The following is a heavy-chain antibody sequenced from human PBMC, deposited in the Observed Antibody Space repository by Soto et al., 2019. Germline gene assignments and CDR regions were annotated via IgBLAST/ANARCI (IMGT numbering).Heavy chain of an antibody. Sequence: TSETLSLTCTVSGGSISSSSYYWGWFRQPPGKGLEWIGSIYYSGSTYYNPSLKSRVTISVDTSKNQFSLKLSSVTAADTAVYYCARQVWETASDYDYYYGMDVWGQGTTVTVSS. CDR2: IYYSGST. J-gene: IGHJ6*02. D-gene: IGHD5-18*01. CDR1: GGSISSSSYY. CDR3: ARQVWETASDYDYYYGMDV. V-gene: IGHV4-39*01.